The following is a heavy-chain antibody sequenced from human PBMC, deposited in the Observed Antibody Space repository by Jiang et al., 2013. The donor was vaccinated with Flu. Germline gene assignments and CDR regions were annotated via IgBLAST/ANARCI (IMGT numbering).Heavy chain of an antibody. J-gene: IGHJ5*02. D-gene: IGHD3-10*01. V-gene: IGHV4-39*01. CDR1: GGSISSSSYY. CDR3: ARQTIPYDGSVPNNWFDP. CDR2: IYYSGST. Sequence: SGSGLVKPSETLSLTCTVSGGSISSSSYYWGWIRQPPGKGLEWIGSIYYSGSTYYNPSLKSRVTISVDTSKNQFSLKLSSVTAADTAVYYCARQTIPYDGSVPNNWFDPWGQGTLVTVSS.